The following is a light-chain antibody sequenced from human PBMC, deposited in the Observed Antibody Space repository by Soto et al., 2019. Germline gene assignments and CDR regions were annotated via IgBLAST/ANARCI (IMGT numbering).Light chain of an antibody. V-gene: IGKV4-1*01. CDR2: SAS. Sequence: DIVMNQSPDSLSLSLGEGATINCKSSQRVFNRTNDRNYLPWYQQKPGQPPKLLIYSASPRASGVPHRFSGSGSGTHFTLTITTLQAEGVGVKTCQRYARGPRSFGQWTKVYIK. CDR3: QRYARGPRS. CDR1: QRVFNRTNDRNY. J-gene: IGKJ1*01.